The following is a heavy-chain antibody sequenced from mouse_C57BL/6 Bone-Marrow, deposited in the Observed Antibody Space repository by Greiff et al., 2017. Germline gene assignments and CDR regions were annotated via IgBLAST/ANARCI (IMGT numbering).Heavy chain of an antibody. Sequence: EVKLVESGGGLVKPGGSLKLSCAASGFTFSSYTMSWVRQTPEKRLEWVATISGGGGNNYYPDSVKGRFTISRDTAKNTLYLKMSSLRSEDAALYYGAAPPIYSNYAGYAMDYWGQGTSVTVSS. CDR1: GFTFSSYT. CDR3: AAPPIYSNYAGYAMDY. D-gene: IGHD2-4*01. J-gene: IGHJ4*01. CDR2: ISGGGGNN. V-gene: IGHV5-9*01.